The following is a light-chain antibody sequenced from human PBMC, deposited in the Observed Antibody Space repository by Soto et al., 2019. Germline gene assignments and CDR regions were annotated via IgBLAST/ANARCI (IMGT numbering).Light chain of an antibody. CDR3: QQSYGTPWT. J-gene: IGKJ1*01. V-gene: IGKV1-39*01. CDR2: AAS. CDR1: QSISNH. Sequence: DIQMTQSPSSLSASVRDRITVTFRASQSISNHLNWYQQKPGEGPNLLIYAASSLQRGVPSRFSGSGSGRDFVLTISSLQPEDSATYYCQQSYGTPWTFGQGTKVDIK.